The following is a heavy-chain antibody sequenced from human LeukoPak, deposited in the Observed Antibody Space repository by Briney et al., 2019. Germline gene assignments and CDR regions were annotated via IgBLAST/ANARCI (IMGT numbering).Heavy chain of an antibody. CDR1: GFTFSSYA. CDR3: AKTPHYQLLLDFDY. D-gene: IGHD2-2*01. Sequence: GGSLRLSCAASGFTFSSYAMHWVRQAPGKGLEWVSSISSSSYIYYADSVKGRFTISRDNSKNTLYLQMNSLRAEDTAVYYCAKTPHYQLLLDFDYWGRGTLVTVSS. V-gene: IGHV3-21*01. J-gene: IGHJ4*02. CDR2: ISSSSYI.